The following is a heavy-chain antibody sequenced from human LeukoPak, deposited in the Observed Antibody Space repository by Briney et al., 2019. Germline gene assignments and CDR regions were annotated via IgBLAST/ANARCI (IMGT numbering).Heavy chain of an antibody. CDR3: ATGGPSIAVAAEPFDY. V-gene: IGHV4-59*01. Sequence: SETLSLTCTVSGGSISSYYWSWIRQPPGKGLEWIGYIYYSGSTNYNPSLKSRVTISVDTSKNQFSLKLSSVTAEDTAVHYCATGGPSIAVAAEPFDYWGQGTLVTVSS. D-gene: IGHD6-19*01. CDR1: GGSISSYY. CDR2: IYYSGST. J-gene: IGHJ4*02.